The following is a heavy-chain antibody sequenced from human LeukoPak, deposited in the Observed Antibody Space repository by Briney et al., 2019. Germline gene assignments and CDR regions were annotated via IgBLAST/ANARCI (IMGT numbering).Heavy chain of an antibody. CDR2: ISYDGSNK. CDR3: GRDTVGYGGAFDI. D-gene: IGHD5-18*01. J-gene: IGHJ3*02. CDR1: GFTFSSYN. Sequence: GGSLRLSCVASGFTFSSYNTHWVRQAPGKGLEWVAVISYDGSNKYYADSVKGRSTISRDNSKNTLYLQVNSLRPEDTAVYYCGRDTVGYGGAFDIWGQGTMVTVSS. V-gene: IGHV3-30-3*01.